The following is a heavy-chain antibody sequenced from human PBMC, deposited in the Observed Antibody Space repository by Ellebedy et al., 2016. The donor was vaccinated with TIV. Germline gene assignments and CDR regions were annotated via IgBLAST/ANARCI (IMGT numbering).Heavy chain of an antibody. CDR2: ISNTGTRT. D-gene: IGHD2-2*01. J-gene: IGHJ4*02. V-gene: IGHV3-23*01. Sequence: GESLKISCATSGFTFDNFAMRWFRQAPGKGLEWVSSISNTGTRTYYADSVEGRFIISRDNSKKTLYLQMNSLRAEETAVYYCAKGRGGGSDSSTPRYYFDYWGLGTLVTVSS. CDR1: GFTFDNFA. CDR3: AKGRGGGSDSSTPRYYFDY.